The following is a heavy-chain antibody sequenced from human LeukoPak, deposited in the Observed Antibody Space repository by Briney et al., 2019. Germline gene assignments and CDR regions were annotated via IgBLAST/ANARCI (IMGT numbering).Heavy chain of an antibody. J-gene: IGHJ4*02. CDR3: ARDYGDPVGYFDY. D-gene: IGHD4-17*01. CDR2: IYSGGST. V-gene: IGHV3-66*01. Sequence: GGSLRLSCAASGFTVSSNYMSWVRQAPGKGLEWVSVIYSGGSTYYADSVKGRFTISRDNSKNTLYLQMNSLRAEGTAVYYCARDYGDPVGYFDYWGQGTLVTVSS. CDR1: GFTVSSNY.